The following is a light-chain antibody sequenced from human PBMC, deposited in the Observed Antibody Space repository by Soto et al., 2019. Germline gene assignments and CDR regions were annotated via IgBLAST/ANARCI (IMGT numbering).Light chain of an antibody. CDR3: QQYNNWPPRT. CDR2: GAS. V-gene: IGKV3-15*01. Sequence: EIVMTQSPVTLSVSPGERATLSCRASQSVSNHLAWYQQKPGQAPRLLIYGASTRAIGIPARFSGSGSGTEFTLTISSLQSEDFAVHYCQQYNNWPPRTFGQGTKLEIK. CDR1: QSVSNH. J-gene: IGKJ2*01.